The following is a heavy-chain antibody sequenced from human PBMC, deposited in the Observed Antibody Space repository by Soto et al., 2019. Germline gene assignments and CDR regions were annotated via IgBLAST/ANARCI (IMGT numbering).Heavy chain of an antibody. CDR2: ITTTSTYK. CDR3: AREKCSSTSCNHGMDV. V-gene: IGHV3-21*01. Sequence: GALRLSCVASAFTFNNFPMHWVRQAPGKGLQWLASITTTSTYKYYADSVKGRFSISRDNAKNSLYLELTNLRSEDTAVYYCAREKCSSTSCNHGMDVWGLGTTVTVSS. CDR1: AFTFNNFP. J-gene: IGHJ6*02. D-gene: IGHD2-2*01.